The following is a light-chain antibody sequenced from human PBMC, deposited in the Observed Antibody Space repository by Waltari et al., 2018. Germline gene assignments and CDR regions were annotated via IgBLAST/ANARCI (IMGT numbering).Light chain of an antibody. Sequence: EIVLTQSPATLSLSPGESATISCSASQTVITYLAWYQQKPGQAPRLLISDASNRVPGIPARFSGSGSGTDFTLTISSLEPEDFAVYYCQQRYYWPPWTFGQGTKVELK. V-gene: IGKV3-11*01. J-gene: IGKJ1*01. CDR1: QTVITY. CDR3: QQRYYWPPWT. CDR2: DAS.